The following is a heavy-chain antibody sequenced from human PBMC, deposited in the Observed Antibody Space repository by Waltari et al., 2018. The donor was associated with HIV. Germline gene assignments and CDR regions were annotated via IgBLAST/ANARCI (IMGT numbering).Heavy chain of an antibody. Sequence: QVQLQESGPGLVKPSETLSLTCTVSGGSISGYYWSWIRQPPGKGLEWIGYIYYSGSTNYNPSLKGRVTISVDTSKNQFSLKLSSVTAADTAVYYCARDRFPDGYNDYWGQGTLVTVSS. CDR2: IYYSGST. V-gene: IGHV4-59*01. J-gene: IGHJ4*02. CDR3: ARDRFPDGYNDY. CDR1: GGSISGYY. D-gene: IGHD5-12*01.